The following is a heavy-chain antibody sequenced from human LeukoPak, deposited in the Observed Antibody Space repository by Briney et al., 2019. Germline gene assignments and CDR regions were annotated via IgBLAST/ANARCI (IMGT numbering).Heavy chain of an antibody. Sequence: RPGGSLRLSCAASGFTFDDYGMSWVRQAPGKGLEWVSGILWNGGSTGYADSVKGRFTISRDNVKNSLYLQMSSLRTEDSALYYCAKLPTVAGEDDAYWGQGTLVTVSS. J-gene: IGHJ4*02. D-gene: IGHD7-27*01. V-gene: IGHV3-20*04. CDR3: AKLPTVAGEDDAY. CDR1: GFTFDDYG. CDR2: ILWNGGST.